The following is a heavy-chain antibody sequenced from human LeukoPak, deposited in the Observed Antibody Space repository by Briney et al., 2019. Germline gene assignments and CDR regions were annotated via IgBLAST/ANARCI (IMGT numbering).Heavy chain of an antibody. V-gene: IGHV3-23*01. D-gene: IGHD6-25*01. Sequence: PGGSLRLSCAASGFTVSSNYMSWVRQAPGKGLEWVSAISGSGGSTYYADSVKGRFTISRDNSKNTLYLQMNSLRAEDTAVYYCAKGGLPSGYYYMDVWGKGTTVTVSS. J-gene: IGHJ6*03. CDR3: AKGGLPSGYYYMDV. CDR2: ISGSGGST. CDR1: GFTVSSNY.